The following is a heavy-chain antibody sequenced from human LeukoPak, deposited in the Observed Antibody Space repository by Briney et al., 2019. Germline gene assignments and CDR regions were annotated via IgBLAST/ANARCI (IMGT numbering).Heavy chain of an antibody. Sequence: PSETLSLTCTVSGGSITTYYWSWIRQPPGKGLEYIGYIYYSGNTSYNPSLGSRVTISVDSSKNQISLKVSSVTAADMAVYYCARQQKINWGSYWYFDLWGRGTLVTVSS. V-gene: IGHV4-59*08. D-gene: IGHD3-16*01. CDR2: IYYSGNT. CDR1: GGSITTYY. CDR3: ARQQKINWGSYWYFDL. J-gene: IGHJ2*01.